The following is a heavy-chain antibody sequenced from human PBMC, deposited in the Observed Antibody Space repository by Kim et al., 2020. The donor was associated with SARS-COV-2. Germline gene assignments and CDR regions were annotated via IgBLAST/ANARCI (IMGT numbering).Heavy chain of an antibody. CDR2: ISFDGSQT. Sequence: GGSLILSCAASGFTFSRYAMHWVRQAPGKGLEWLAVISFDGSQTKYVDSVRGRFTISRDNSKKTLYLEMNSVTNEDMAVYFCAKEASYESGIFFYYYYGMDVWGDGATVTVSS. CDR3: AKEASYESGIFFYYYYGMDV. V-gene: IGHV3-30*18. J-gene: IGHJ6*04. D-gene: IGHD3-16*01. CDR1: GFTFSRYA.